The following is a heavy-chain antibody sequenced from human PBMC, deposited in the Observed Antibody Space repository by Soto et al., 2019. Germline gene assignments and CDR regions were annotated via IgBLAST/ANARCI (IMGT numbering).Heavy chain of an antibody. CDR1: GFIVSSNY. Sequence: PGGSLRLSCAASGFIVSSNYLTWVRQAPGKGLEWVSAIYSDGSTYYADSVKGRFTISRDNSKNTLYLQMNSLRAEDTAVYYCARARSTVAGFFDYWGQGTLVTVSS. D-gene: IGHD6-19*01. CDR3: ARARSTVAGFFDY. CDR2: IYSDGST. J-gene: IGHJ4*02. V-gene: IGHV3-53*01.